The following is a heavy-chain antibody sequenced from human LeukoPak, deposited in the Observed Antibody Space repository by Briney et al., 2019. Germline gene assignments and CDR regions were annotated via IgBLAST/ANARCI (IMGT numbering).Heavy chain of an antibody. Sequence: GRSLRLSCAASGFTFSSYGMHWVRQAPGKGLEWVAVISYDGSNKYYADSVKGRFTISRDNAKNSLYLQMNSLRAEDTAVYYCARVCGGDCYSYYYYYYGMDVWGKGTTVTVSS. CDR3: ARVCGGDCYSYYYYYYGMDV. CDR2: ISYDGSNK. D-gene: IGHD2-21*02. CDR1: GFTFSSYG. J-gene: IGHJ6*04. V-gene: IGHV3-30*03.